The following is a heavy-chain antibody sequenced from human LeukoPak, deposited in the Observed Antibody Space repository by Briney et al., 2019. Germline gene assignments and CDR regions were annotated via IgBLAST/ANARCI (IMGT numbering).Heavy chain of an antibody. D-gene: IGHD4-17*01. Sequence: GASVKVSCKASGYTFTGYYMHWVRQAPGQGLEWMGWINPNSGGTNYAQKFQGRVTMTRDTSISTAYMELSRLRSDDTAVYYCARGVLLRYGDPNWFDPWGQGTLVTVSS. CDR1: GYTFTGYY. V-gene: IGHV1-2*02. CDR2: INPNSGGT. J-gene: IGHJ5*02. CDR3: ARGVLLRYGDPNWFDP.